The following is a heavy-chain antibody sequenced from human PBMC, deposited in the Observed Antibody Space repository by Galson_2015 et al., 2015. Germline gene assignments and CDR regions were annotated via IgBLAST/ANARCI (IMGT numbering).Heavy chain of an antibody. V-gene: IGHV3-30*03. CDR3: ATLATVPGMYNVDV. D-gene: IGHD6-19*01. CDR1: GFIFSGYA. CDR2: ITYDGKTK. Sequence: SLRLSCAASGFIFSGYAMHWVRQAPGKGLEWVALITYDGKTKDYVDSVKGRFSISRDNYKNMMYLQMNSLRVQDTAVYYCATLATVPGMYNVDVWGQGTTVTVSS. J-gene: IGHJ6*02.